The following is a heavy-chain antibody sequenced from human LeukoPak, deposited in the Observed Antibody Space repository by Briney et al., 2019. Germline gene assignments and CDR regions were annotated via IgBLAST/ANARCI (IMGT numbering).Heavy chain of an antibody. J-gene: IGHJ4*02. CDR1: GGTFSSYA. CDR2: IIPIFGTA. Sequence: GASVKVSCKASGGTFSSYAISWVRQAPGQGLEWMGGIIPIFGTANYAQKFRGRVTITTDESTSTAYMELSSLRSEDTAVYYCASRRPYDFWSGVFDYWGQGTLVTVSS. D-gene: IGHD3-3*01. V-gene: IGHV1-69*05. CDR3: ASRRPYDFWSGVFDY.